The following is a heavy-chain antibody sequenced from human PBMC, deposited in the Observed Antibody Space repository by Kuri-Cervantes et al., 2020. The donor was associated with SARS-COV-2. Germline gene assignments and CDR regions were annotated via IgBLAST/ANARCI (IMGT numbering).Heavy chain of an antibody. V-gene: IGHV4-59*01. J-gene: IGHJ6*03. CDR3: ARGDSLLDWGSDYYYYMDV. D-gene: IGHD7-27*01. CDR2: IYYSGST. CDR1: GGSISSYY. Sequence: GSLRLSCTVSGGSISSYYWSWIRQPPGKGLEWIGYIYYSGSTNYNPSLKSRVTISVDTSKNQFSLKLSSVTAADTAVYYYARGDSLLDWGSDYYYYMDVWGKGTTVTVSS.